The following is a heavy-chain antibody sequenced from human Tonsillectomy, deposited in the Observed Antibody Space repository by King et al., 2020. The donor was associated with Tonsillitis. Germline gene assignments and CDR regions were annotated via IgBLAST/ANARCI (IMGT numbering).Heavy chain of an antibody. J-gene: IGHJ4*02. D-gene: IGHD2-2*01. CDR1: GFIFSSYA. CDR2: ISGMGGRI. V-gene: IGHV3-23*04. Sequence: VQLVESGGGLVQRGGSLRLSCAASGFIFSSYAMSWVHQAPGQGLEWVSGISGMGGRIYYADSVKGRFTISRDNSENTLTLQMNSLRAEDTAVYYCARGTWIVVEPAASIEDWGQGTLVTVSS. CDR3: ARGTWIVVEPAASIED.